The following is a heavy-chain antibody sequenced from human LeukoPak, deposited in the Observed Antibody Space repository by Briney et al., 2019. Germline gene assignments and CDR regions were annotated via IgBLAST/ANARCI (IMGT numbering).Heavy chain of an antibody. CDR2: ISANGDVT. Sequence: PGGSLRLSCAASRFTFSLYAMSWVRQAPGKGLQWFSAISANGDVTYLADSVRGRFSISRDNSKNTLYLQMNSLRAEDTAVYYCAKDRIVVVPAAARGWFDPWGQGTLVTVSS. V-gene: IGHV3-23*01. CDR3: AKDRIVVVPAAARGWFDP. D-gene: IGHD2-2*01. CDR1: RFTFSLYA. J-gene: IGHJ5*02.